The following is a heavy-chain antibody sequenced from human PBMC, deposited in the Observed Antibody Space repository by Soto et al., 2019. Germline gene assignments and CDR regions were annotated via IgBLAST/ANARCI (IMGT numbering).Heavy chain of an antibody. Sequence: QVQLVESGGGVVQPGRSLRLSCAASGFTFSSYGMHWVRQAPGKGLEWVAVISYDGSNKYYADSVKGRFTISRDNSKNTVYLQMNSLRAEDTAVYYCASWRFGELLFHYYYYYGMDVWGQGTTVTVSS. V-gene: IGHV3-30*03. CDR1: GFTFSSYG. D-gene: IGHD3-10*01. CDR3: ASWRFGELLFHYYYYYGMDV. J-gene: IGHJ6*02. CDR2: ISYDGSNK.